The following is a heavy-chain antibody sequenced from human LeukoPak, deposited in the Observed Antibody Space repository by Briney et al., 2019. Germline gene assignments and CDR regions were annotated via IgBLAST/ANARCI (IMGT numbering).Heavy chain of an antibody. Sequence: GESLKISCQGSGYGSGDSFTSHWIAWVRQMPGKGLEWMGIIYPRDSTTIYSPSFQGQVTISADKSISTAYLQWRSLKASDTAMYYCARNPLDNYYDSSGYIFGGDAFDIWGQGTMVTVSS. D-gene: IGHD3-22*01. CDR3: ARNPLDNYYDSSGYIFGGDAFDI. J-gene: IGHJ3*02. CDR1: GYGSGDSFTSHW. V-gene: IGHV5-51*01. CDR2: IYPRDSTT.